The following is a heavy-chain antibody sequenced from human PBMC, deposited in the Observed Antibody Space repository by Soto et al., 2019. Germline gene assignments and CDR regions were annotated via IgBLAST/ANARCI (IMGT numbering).Heavy chain of an antibody. Sequence: WETLSLTCTVSGGSIGSSSYYWGWIRQPPGKGLEWIGYIYYSGSTYYNPSLRSRVTISADTSKNQFSLKLNSVTAADTAVYYCARDGSERPATYWGQGILVTVSS. CDR2: IYYSGST. CDR1: GGSIGSSSYY. J-gene: IGHJ4*02. CDR3: ARDGSERPATY. V-gene: IGHV4-61*01. D-gene: IGHD3-10*01.